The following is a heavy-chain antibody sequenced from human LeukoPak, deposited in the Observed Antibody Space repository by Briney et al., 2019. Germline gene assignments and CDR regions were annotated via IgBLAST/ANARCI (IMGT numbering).Heavy chain of an antibody. J-gene: IGHJ5*02. CDR3: ARDTQQDFWSGYYTWFDP. V-gene: IGHV4-4*07. D-gene: IGHD3-3*01. CDR2: IYTSGST. Sequence: SETLSLTCTVSGGSISSYYWSWIRQPAGKGLEWIGRIYTSGSTNYNPSLKSRVTMSVDTSKNQFSLKLSSVTAADTAVYYCARDTQQDFWSGYYTWFDPWGQGTLSPSPQ. CDR1: GGSISSYY.